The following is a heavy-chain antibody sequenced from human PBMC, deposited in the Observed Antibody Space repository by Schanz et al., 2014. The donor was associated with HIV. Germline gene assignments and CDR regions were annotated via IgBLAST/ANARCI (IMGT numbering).Heavy chain of an antibody. J-gene: IGHJ4*03. CDR3: AKSGNGRSLDF. CDR2: ISSDGSYK. Sequence: HVQLVQSGGALVQPGRSVRLSCAASGFTFSSYAMHWVRQAPGKGLEWVAIISSDGSYKYYADSVKGRFTISRDNSKNTLYLQMNSLRAEDTAVFYCAKSGNGRSLDFWGPGTSVTVSS. D-gene: IGHD3-10*01. V-gene: IGHV3-30*18. CDR1: GFTFSSYA.